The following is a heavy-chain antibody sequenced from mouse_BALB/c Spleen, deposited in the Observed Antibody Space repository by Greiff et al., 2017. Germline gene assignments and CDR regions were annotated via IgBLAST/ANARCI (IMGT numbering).Heavy chain of an antibody. J-gene: IGHJ4*01. D-gene: IGHD2-3*01. V-gene: IGHV5-17*02. CDR2: ISSGSSTI. CDR3: ARRGWQYAMDY. CDR1: GFTFSSFG. Sequence: EVQGVESGGGLVQPGGSRKLSCAASGFTFSSFGMHWVRQAPEKGLEWVAYISSGSSTIYYADTVKGRFTISRDNPKNTLFLQMTSLRSEDTAMYYCARRGWQYAMDYWGQGTSVTVSS.